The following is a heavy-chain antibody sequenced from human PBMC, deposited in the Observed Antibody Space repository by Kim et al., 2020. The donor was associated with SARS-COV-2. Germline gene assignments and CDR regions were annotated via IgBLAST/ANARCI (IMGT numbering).Heavy chain of an antibody. V-gene: IGHV1-46*01. Sequence: YAQKFQGRVTMTRDTSTSTVYMELSSLRSEDTAVYYCAREGSREDSLFDYWGQGTLVTVSS. D-gene: IGHD1-26*01. J-gene: IGHJ4*02. CDR3: AREGSREDSLFDY.